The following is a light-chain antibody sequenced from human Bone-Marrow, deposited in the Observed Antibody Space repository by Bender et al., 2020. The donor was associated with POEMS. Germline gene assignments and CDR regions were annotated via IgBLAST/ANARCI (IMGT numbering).Light chain of an antibody. CDR2: SDN. V-gene: IGLV1-44*01. Sequence: QSVLTQPPSASGTPGQRVTISCSGSTSNIGSNIVNWYQHVPGTAPKVLIYSDNHRPSGVPDRFSGSRSGTSASLAISGLQSEDEAYYYCAAWDDSTSGPSWVFGGGTKLTVL. J-gene: IGLJ3*02. CDR3: AAWDDSTSGPSWV. CDR1: TSNIGSNI.